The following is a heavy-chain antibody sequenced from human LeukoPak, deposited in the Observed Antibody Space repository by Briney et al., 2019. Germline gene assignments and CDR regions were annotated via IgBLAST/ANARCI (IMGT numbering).Heavy chain of an antibody. CDR2: ISSSGSTI. CDR1: GFTFSDYY. V-gene: IGHV3-11*04. J-gene: IGHJ6*02. D-gene: IGHD1-26*01. CDR3: ARQGHKLTLVDYYGMDV. Sequence: GGSLRLSCAASGFTFSDYYLSWIRQAPGKGLEWVSYISSSGSTIYYADSVKGRFTISRDNAKNSLYLQMNSLRAEDTAVYYCARQGHKLTLVDYYGMDVWGQGTTITVSS.